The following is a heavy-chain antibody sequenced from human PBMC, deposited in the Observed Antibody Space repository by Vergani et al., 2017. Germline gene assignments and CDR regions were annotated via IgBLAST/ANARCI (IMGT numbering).Heavy chain of an antibody. CDR2: ISSSSSYV. J-gene: IGHJ4*02. CDR3: ARDQAVTRVRGVHDY. Sequence: EVQLVESGGGLVKPGGSLRLSCAASGFTFSSYSMNWVRQAPGKGLEWVSSISSSSSYVYYADSVTGQFTISRDNAKTSLDLQMNSLRAEDTAVYYCARDQAVTRVRGVHDYWGQGTRVTVSS. D-gene: IGHD3-10*01. V-gene: IGHV3-21*01. CDR1: GFTFSSYS.